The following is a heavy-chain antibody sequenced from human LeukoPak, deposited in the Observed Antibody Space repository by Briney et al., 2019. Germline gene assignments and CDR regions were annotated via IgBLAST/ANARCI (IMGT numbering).Heavy chain of an antibody. CDR3: ARGGYSSGPYYYYYYMGV. V-gene: IGHV1-69*05. CDR2: IIPIFGTA. D-gene: IGHD6-19*01. CDR1: GGTFSSYA. Sequence: SVKVSCKASGGTFSSYAISWVRQAPGQGLEWMGGIIPIFGTANYAQKFQGRVTITTDESTSTAYMELSSLRSEDTAVYYCARGGYSSGPYYYYYYMGVWGKGTTVTVSS. J-gene: IGHJ6*03.